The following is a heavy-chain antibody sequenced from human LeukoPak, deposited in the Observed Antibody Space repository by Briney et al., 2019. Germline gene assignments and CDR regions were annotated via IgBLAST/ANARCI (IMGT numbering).Heavy chain of an antibody. CDR3: AAAAGSYYYYYGMDV. J-gene: IGHJ6*02. CDR2: IYYSEST. Sequence: SETLSLTCTVSGGSISSYYWSWIRQPPGKGLEWIGYIYYSESTNYNPSLKSRVTISVDTSKNQFSLKLSSVTAADTAVYYCAAAAGSYYYYYGMDVWGQGTTVTVSS. CDR1: GGSISSYY. D-gene: IGHD6-13*01. V-gene: IGHV4-59*01.